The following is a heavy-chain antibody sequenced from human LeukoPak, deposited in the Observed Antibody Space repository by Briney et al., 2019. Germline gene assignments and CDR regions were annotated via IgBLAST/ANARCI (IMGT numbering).Heavy chain of an antibody. Sequence: GGSLRLSCAVSGFTFSSYWMTWVRQAPGKGLEWVANIKYDGSEKYYVDSVKGRFTISRDNAKNSLYLQMNSLRAEDTALYYCGRIRGDRHSSGWSDSFDIWGQGTMVTVSS. V-gene: IGHV3-7*03. D-gene: IGHD6-19*01. CDR3: GRIRGDRHSSGWSDSFDI. J-gene: IGHJ3*02. CDR2: IKYDGSEK. CDR1: GFTFSSYW.